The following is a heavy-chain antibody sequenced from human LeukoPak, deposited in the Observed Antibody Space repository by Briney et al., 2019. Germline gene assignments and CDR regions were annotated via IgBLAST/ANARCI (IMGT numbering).Heavy chain of an antibody. CDR3: ARYSGSGYGMFYFDY. V-gene: IGHV4-4*07. CDR1: GGSITSYY. D-gene: IGHD5-12*01. CDR2: VYASGGT. Sequence: KPSETLSLTCTVSGGSITSYYWSWIRQSAGKGLEWIGRVYASGGTNYNPSLESRVTMSLDTSKRQVSLKLSSVTAADTAVYYCARYSGSGYGMFYFDYWGQGTLVTVSS. J-gene: IGHJ4*02.